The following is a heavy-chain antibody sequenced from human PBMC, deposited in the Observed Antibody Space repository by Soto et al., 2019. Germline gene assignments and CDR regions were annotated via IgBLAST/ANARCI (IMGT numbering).Heavy chain of an antibody. J-gene: IGHJ4*02. CDR3: AKSQARGRNDFKVDH. CDR1: GFTFSSYG. V-gene: IGHV3-30*18. D-gene: IGHD3-16*01. Sequence: QVQLVESGGGMVQPGRSLRLSCAASGFTFSSYGMHWVRQAPGKRLEWVAIISVDGSTKHYVDSVKGRFTVSRDNSKNTLYVELNSLRAEDTAVYYCAKSQARGRNDFKVDHWGQGTLVTVSS. CDR2: ISVDGSTK.